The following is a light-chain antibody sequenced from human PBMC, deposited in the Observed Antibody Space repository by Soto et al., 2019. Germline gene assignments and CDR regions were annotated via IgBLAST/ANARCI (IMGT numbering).Light chain of an antibody. Sequence: EFVLTQSPGTLSLSPGERATLSCRASQSISSNLAWYQQKPGQAPRLLMFRTSSRATGFPARFSGSGSGTEFNLTISSLQSDDFATYYCQQYHSYRTFGQGTKVDI. J-gene: IGKJ1*01. CDR2: RTS. CDR1: QSISSN. CDR3: QQYHSYRT. V-gene: IGKV3-15*01.